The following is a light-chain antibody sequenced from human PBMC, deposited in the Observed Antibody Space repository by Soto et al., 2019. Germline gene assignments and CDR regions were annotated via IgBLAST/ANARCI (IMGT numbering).Light chain of an antibody. J-gene: IGKJ1*01. V-gene: IGKV3-20*01. CDR3: QQYGSSSWP. CDR1: QSVSSSY. CDR2: GAS. Sequence: EIVLTQSPGTLSLSPGERATLSCRASQSVSSSYLAWYQQKPGQAPRLLIYGASSRATGIPDRFSGSGSGTDFTLTISRLEPEDFAVYYCQQYGSSSWPFGQGTKVDI.